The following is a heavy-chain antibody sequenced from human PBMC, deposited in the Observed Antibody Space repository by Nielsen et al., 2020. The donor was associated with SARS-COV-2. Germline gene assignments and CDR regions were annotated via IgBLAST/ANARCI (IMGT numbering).Heavy chain of an antibody. CDR1: GFTFDDYG. Sequence: GESLKISCAASGFTFDDYGMSWVRQAPGKGLEWVSGINWNGGSTGYADSVKGRFTISRDNAKNSLYLQMNSLRAEDTAVYYCASLVVHYYYGMDVWGQGTTVTVSS. CDR3: ASLVVHYYYGMDV. CDR2: INWNGGST. V-gene: IGHV3-20*04. J-gene: IGHJ6*02. D-gene: IGHD2-15*01.